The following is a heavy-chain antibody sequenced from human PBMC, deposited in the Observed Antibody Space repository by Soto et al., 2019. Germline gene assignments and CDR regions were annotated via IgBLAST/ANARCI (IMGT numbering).Heavy chain of an antibody. CDR1: GGTFSTYA. CDR3: ASGIQLWLRRINNGYSG. CDR2: IIPMFGTA. D-gene: IGHD5-18*01. V-gene: IGHV1-69*12. J-gene: IGHJ4*02. Sequence: QVQLVQSGAEVKKPESSVKVSCKAPGGTFSTYAISWVRQAPGQGLEWMGGIIPMFGTANYAQRFQDRVTITADESTNTAYMGLSRLRSKDTAVYFCASGIQLWLRRINNGYSGWGQGTLVTVSS.